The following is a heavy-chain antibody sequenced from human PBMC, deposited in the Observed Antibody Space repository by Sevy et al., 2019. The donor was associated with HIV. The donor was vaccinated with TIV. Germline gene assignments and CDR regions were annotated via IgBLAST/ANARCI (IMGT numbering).Heavy chain of an antibody. V-gene: IGHV4-59*01. CDR1: GGSMSGYY. D-gene: IGHD2-15*01. CDR3: ARSRVITATFDY. J-gene: IGHJ4*02. Sequence: SETLSLTCTVSGGSMSGYYWSWIRQPPGKGLEWIGYISYSGSTNYNPALKSRVTISVDTSKNEFSLKLSSVTAADTAVYYCARSRVITATFDYWGQGTLVTVSS. CDR2: ISYSGST.